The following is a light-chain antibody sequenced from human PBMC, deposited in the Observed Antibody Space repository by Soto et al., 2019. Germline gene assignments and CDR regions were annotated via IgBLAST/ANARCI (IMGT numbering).Light chain of an antibody. CDR1: SSDVGSYNF. CDR2: EGS. CDR3: CSYAGDSAWV. V-gene: IGLV2-23*01. J-gene: IGLJ3*02. Sequence: QSVLTQPASVSGSPGQSITISCTGTSSDVGSYNFVSWYQQHPGKAPKLMIYEGSKRPSGVSNRFSGSKSGNTASLIISGLQAEDEADYYCCSYAGDSAWVFGGGTQLTVL.